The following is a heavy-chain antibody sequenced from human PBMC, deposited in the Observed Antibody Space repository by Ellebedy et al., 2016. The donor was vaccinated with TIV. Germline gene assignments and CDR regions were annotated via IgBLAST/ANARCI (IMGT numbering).Heavy chain of an antibody. CDR2: IYPGDSDT. D-gene: IGHD6-13*01. Sequence: ASVKVSCKGSGYTFTSYWIGWVRQMPGKGLEWMGVIYPGDSDTRYSPSFQGQVTFSVDKSITTAYLQWSSLKASDTAMYYCVRPPTYSSSWNYFDYWGQGTLVTVSS. CDR1: GYTFTSYW. CDR3: VRPPTYSSSWNYFDY. V-gene: IGHV5-51*01. J-gene: IGHJ4*02.